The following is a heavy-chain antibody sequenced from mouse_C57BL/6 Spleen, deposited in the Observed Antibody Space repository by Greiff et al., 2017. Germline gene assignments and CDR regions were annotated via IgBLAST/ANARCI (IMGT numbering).Heavy chain of an antibody. CDR3: AVVATKYAMDY. Sequence: VQLQQSGPELVKPGASVKIFCKASGYSFTGYYMNWVKQSPEKSLEWIGEFNPSTGGTPYNQKFKAKATLTVDKSSSTAYMQLKSLTSEDSAVYYCAVVATKYAMDYWGQGTSVTVSS. V-gene: IGHV1-42*01. CDR2: FNPSTGGT. J-gene: IGHJ4*01. D-gene: IGHD1-1*01. CDR1: GYSFTGYY.